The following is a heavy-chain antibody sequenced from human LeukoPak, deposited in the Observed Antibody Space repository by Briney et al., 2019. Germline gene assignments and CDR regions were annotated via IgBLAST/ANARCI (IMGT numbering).Heavy chain of an antibody. J-gene: IGHJ4*02. CDR2: IYTSGST. V-gene: IGHV4-61*02. Sequence: SETLSLTCTVSGGSISSSSYYWGWIRQPAGKGLEWIGRIYTSGSTNYNPSLKSRVTMSVDTSKNQFSLKLSSVTAADTAVYYCARDLHGGYDYAFDYWGQGTLVTVSS. CDR1: GGSISSSSYY. CDR3: ARDLHGGYDYAFDY. D-gene: IGHD5-12*01.